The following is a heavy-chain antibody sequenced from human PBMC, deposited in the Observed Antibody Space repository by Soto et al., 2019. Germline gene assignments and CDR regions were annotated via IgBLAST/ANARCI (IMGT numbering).Heavy chain of an antibody. D-gene: IGHD3-22*01. CDR2: ISYDGSNK. Sequence: GGSLRLSCAASGFTFSSYAMHWVRQAPGKGLEWVAVISYDGSNKYYADSVKGRFTISRDNSKNTLYLQMNSLRAEDTAVYYCARDRPDSSGYYHYYYYYYGMDVWGQGTTVTVSS. V-gene: IGHV3-30-3*01. CDR1: GFTFSSYA. J-gene: IGHJ6*02. CDR3: ARDRPDSSGYYHYYYYYYGMDV.